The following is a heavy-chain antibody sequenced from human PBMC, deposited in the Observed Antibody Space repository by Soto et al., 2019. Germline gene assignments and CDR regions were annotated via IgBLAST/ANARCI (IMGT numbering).Heavy chain of an antibody. Sequence: QVQLVQSGAEVKKPGSSVKVSCKASGGTFSSYAISWVRQAPGQGLEWMGGIIPIFGTANYAQKFQGRVTVDEDESTGTAYMELSSLRSEDTAVYYCARDRAYGSGSYYNYWGQGTLVTVSS. CDR2: IIPIFGTA. J-gene: IGHJ4*02. D-gene: IGHD3-10*01. CDR1: GGTFSSYA. CDR3: ARDRAYGSGSYYNY. V-gene: IGHV1-69*12.